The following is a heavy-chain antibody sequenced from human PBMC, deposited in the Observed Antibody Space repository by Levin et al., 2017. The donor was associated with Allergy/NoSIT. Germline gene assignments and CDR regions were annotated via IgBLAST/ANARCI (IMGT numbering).Heavy chain of an antibody. D-gene: IGHD5/OR15-5a*01. J-gene: IGHJ6*02. CDR2: INYRGVT. Sequence: PSETLSLTCSVSGGSVSSGTYYWSWIRRPPGKGLEWIGYINYRGVTKYNPSLKSRATISVDTSKNEFSLKVTSVTAADTAVYYCARNRIIVSGGNDYYYGMDVWGQGTTVTVSS. CDR1: GGSVSSGTYY. V-gene: IGHV4-61*01. CDR3: ARNRIIVSGGNDYYYGMDV.